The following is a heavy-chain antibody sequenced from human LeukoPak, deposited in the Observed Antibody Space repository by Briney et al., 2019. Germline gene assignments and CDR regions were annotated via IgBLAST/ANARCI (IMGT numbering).Heavy chain of an antibody. J-gene: IGHJ4*02. CDR1: VGSLRDYQ. D-gene: IGHD3-10*01. V-gene: IGHV4-59*12. CDR2: VHLIGGG. CDR3: ARWGGSVLLSFDL. Sequence: SETLSLPCTVPVGSLRDYQWNWLRQSPERGREWIGYVHLIGGGYFNPSLTRRMTMSVDTPKSQFSLRLTSVTATDTAVYYCARWGGSVLLSFDLWGEGTLVTVSS.